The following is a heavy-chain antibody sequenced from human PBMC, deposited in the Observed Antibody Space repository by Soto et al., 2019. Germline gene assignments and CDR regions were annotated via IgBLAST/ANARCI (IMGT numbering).Heavy chain of an antibody. CDR3: ARGDSGDYDY. Sequence: QVKLVQSGAEVKKPGASVKVSCKTSGYTFTNYGVNWVRQAPGQGLEWVGWISTYNDDTNYAQKIQGRVTMTTDTSTTTAYMELRSLRSDDTAVYYCARGDSGDYDYWGQGTLVTVSS. D-gene: IGHD4-17*01. V-gene: IGHV1-18*01. J-gene: IGHJ4*02. CDR1: GYTFTNYG. CDR2: ISTYNDDT.